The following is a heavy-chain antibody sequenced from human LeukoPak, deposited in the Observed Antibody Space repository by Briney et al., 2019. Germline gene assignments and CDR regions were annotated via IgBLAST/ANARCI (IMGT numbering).Heavy chain of an antibody. CDR3: ARDLSVTTRDDAFDI. J-gene: IGHJ3*02. CDR1: GGSISSYY. D-gene: IGHD5-18*01. V-gene: IGHV4-59*01. Sequence: SETLSLTCTVSGGSISSYYWTWIRQPPGKGLEWIGYIYYSGSTNYNPSLKSRVTISVDTSKNQFSLKLSSVTAADTAVYYCARDLSVTTRDDAFDIWGQGTMVTVPS. CDR2: IYYSGST.